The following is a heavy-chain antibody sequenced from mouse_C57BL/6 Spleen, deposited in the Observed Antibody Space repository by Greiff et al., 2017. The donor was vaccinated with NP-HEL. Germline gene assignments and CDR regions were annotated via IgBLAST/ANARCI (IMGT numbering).Heavy chain of an antibody. CDR2: INPNHGGT. D-gene: IGHD1-1*01. J-gene: IGHJ3*01. CDR1: GYTFTDYY. Sequence: VQLQQSGPELVKPGASVKISCKASGYTFTDYYMNWVKQSHGKSLEWIGDINPNHGGTSYNQKFKGKATLTVDTSSSTAYMELRSLTDEDAAVYYCARPHYYGSPAWFAYWGQGTLVTVSA. CDR3: ARPHYYGSPAWFAY. V-gene: IGHV1-26*01.